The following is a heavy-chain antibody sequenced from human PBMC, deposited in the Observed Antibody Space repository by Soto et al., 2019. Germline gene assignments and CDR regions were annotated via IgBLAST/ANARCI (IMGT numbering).Heavy chain of an antibody. J-gene: IGHJ4*02. D-gene: IGHD1-1*01. V-gene: IGHV3-73*02. CDR1: GFTFSGSA. CDR3: SRSTSGTTDY. CDR2: IRIKANSYAT. Sequence: EVQLVESGGGLVHPGGSLKLSCAASGFTFSGSAMHWVRQASGKGLEWVGRIRIKANSYATTYAASVKGRFTISRDDSKNTAYLQMNSLKTEDTAVYYCSRSTSGTTDYWGQGTLVTVSS.